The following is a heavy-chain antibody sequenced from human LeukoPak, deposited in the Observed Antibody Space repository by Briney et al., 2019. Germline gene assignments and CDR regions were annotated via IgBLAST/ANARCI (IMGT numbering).Heavy chain of an antibody. CDR2: INPNSGGT. Sequence: ASVKVSCKASGYTFTGYCMHWVRQAPGQGLEWMGWINPNSGGTNYAQKFQGRVTMTRDTSISTAYMELSRLRSDDTAVYYCARDLPIQLWLYYFDYWGQGTLVTVSS. CDR1: GYTFTGYC. V-gene: IGHV1-2*02. D-gene: IGHD5-18*01. J-gene: IGHJ4*02. CDR3: ARDLPIQLWLYYFDY.